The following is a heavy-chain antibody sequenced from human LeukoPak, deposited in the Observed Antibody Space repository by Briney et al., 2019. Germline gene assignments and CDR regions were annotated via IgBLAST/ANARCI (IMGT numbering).Heavy chain of an antibody. CDR3: AKDTSIGKYCTNGVCSPFDY. V-gene: IGHV3-23*01. CDR1: GFTFSSYA. CDR2: ISDSGDYT. D-gene: IGHD2-8*01. Sequence: GGSLRLSCAGSGFTFSSYAMSWVRQAPGQGLEWVSVISDSGDYTSYADSVRGRFTISRNNSRNTLYLQMISLRPEDTAVYYCAKDTSIGKYCTNGVCSPFDYWGQGTLVTVSS. J-gene: IGHJ4*02.